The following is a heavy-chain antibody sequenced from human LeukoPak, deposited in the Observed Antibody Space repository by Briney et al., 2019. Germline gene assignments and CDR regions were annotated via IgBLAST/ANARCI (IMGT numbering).Heavy chain of an antibody. Sequence: GGSLRLSCAASGFTFSSYWMSWVRQAPGKGLEWVANIKQDGSEKYYVDSVKGRLTISRDNAKNSLYLQMNSLRVEDTAVYYCARGAGYCSSTGCYGSDWFDSWGQGALVTVSS. V-gene: IGHV3-7*05. J-gene: IGHJ5*01. CDR2: IKQDGSEK. CDR1: GFTFSSYW. CDR3: ARGAGYCSSTGCYGSDWFDS. D-gene: IGHD2-2*01.